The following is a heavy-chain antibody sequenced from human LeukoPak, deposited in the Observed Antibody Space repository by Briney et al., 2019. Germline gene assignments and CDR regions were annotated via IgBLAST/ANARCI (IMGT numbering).Heavy chain of an antibody. D-gene: IGHD6-6*01. J-gene: IGHJ6*02. Sequence: PGGSLRLSCAASGFTFSSYSMNWVRQAPGKGLEWVSSISISSSYIYYADSVKGRFTISRDNAKNSLYLQMNSLRAEDTAVYYCARVQSEQIVPEYYYYGMDVWGQGTTVTVSS. CDR1: GFTFSSYS. CDR3: ARVQSEQIVPEYYYYGMDV. V-gene: IGHV3-21*01. CDR2: ISISSSYI.